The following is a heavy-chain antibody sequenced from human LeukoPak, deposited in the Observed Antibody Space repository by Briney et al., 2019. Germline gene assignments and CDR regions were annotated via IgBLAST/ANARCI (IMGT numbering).Heavy chain of an antibody. CDR2: IYYSGST. V-gene: IGHV4-59*01. CDR3: ARDSSVAGFKYYFDY. Sequence: SETLSLTCTVSGGSISSYCWSWIRQPPGKGLEWIGYIYYSGSTNYNPSLKSRVTISVDTSKNQFSLKLSSVTAADTAVYYCARDSSVAGFKYYFDYWGQGTLVTVSS. CDR1: GGSISSYC. J-gene: IGHJ4*02. D-gene: IGHD6-19*01.